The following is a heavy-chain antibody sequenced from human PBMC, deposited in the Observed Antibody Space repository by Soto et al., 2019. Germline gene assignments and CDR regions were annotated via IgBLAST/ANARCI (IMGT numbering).Heavy chain of an antibody. V-gene: IGHV3-11*01. CDR1: GFTFSDYY. D-gene: IGHD3-10*01. CDR3: ATPRRRSYYYGSDDY. J-gene: IGHJ4*02. CDR2: ISSSGSTI. Sequence: PGGSLRLSCAASGFTFSDYYMSWIRQAPGKGLEWVSYISSSGSTIYYADSVKGRFTISRDNAKNSLYLQMNSLRAEDTAVYYCATPRRRSYYYGSDDYWGQGTLVTVSS.